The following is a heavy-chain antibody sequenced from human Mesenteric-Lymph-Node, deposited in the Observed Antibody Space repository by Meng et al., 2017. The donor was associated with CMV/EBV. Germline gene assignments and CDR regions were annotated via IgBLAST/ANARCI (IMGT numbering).Heavy chain of an antibody. V-gene: IGHV4-39*01. J-gene: IGHJ2*01. Sequence: VSGGSISSRSYYWGWIRQTPGKGLEWIGSIYYSGNSHYNPSLKSRGTISVDTSKNHFSLKLSSVTAADTAVYYCARHLLGYWYFDLWGRGTLVTVSS. CDR1: GGSISSRSYY. CDR3: ARHLLGYWYFDL. D-gene: IGHD7-27*01. CDR2: IYYSGNS.